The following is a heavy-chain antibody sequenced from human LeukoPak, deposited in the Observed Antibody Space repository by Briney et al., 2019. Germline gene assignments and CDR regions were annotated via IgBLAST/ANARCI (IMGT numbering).Heavy chain of an antibody. CDR2: IYHSGSR. CDR3: ARQRGYSSPYY. J-gene: IGHJ4*02. CDR1: GGSISSSTW. Sequence: SETLSLTCTVSGGSISSSTWWSWVRQPPGKGLEWIGEIYHSGSRKYNPSLKSRVTISVDTSKNQFSLKLSSVTAADTAVYYCARQRGYSSPYYWGQGTLVTVSP. V-gene: IGHV4-4*02. D-gene: IGHD6-19*01.